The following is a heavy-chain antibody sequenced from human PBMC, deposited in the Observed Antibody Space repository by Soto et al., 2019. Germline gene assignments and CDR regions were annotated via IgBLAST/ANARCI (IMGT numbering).Heavy chain of an antibody. D-gene: IGHD4-17*01. CDR1: GYTFTGYY. CDR3: ARLDYGGNYYYYGMDV. V-gene: IGHV1-2*02. J-gene: IGHJ6*02. Sequence: ASVKVSCKASGYTFTGYYMHWVRQAPGQGLEWMGWINPNSGGTNYAQKFQGRVTMTRDTSISTAYMELSRLSSDDTAVYYCARLDYGGNYYYYGMDVWGQGTTVTVS. CDR2: INPNSGGT.